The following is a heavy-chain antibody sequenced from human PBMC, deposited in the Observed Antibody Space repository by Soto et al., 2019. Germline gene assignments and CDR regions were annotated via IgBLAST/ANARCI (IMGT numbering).Heavy chain of an antibody. Sequence: GSLRLSCAASGFTFIDYWMHWVRQGPGKGLVWVSRISSDGSSTTYADSVKGRFTISRDNAKNTLYLQMNSLRAEDTAVYYCARAFGYVDAFDVWGQGTMVTVSS. CDR2: ISSDGSST. D-gene: IGHD2-2*01. CDR1: GFTFIDYW. J-gene: IGHJ3*01. V-gene: IGHV3-74*01. CDR3: ARAFGYVDAFDV.